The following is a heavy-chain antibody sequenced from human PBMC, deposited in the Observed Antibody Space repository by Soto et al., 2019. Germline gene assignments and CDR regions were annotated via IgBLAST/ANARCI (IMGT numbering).Heavy chain of an antibody. CDR2: ISYDGSNK. CDR1: GFTFSSYG. D-gene: IGHD6-13*01. CDR3: AKDXGIAAAGRGYYYYGMDV. J-gene: IGHJ6*02. V-gene: IGHV3-30*18. Sequence: PGGSLRLSCAASGFTFSSYGMHWVRQAPGKGLEWVAVISYDGSNKYYADSVKGRFTISRDNSKNTLYLQMNSLRAEDTAVYYCAKDXGIAAAGRGYYYYGMDVWGQGTTVTVSS.